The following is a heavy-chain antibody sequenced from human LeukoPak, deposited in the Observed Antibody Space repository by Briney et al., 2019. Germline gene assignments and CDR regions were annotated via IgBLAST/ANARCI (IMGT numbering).Heavy chain of an antibody. D-gene: IGHD2-2*03. CDR1: GFIFSSYA. J-gene: IGHJ4*02. CDR2: ISYDRSNK. Sequence: GGSLRLSCAASGFIFSSYAMHWVRQAPGKGLEWVAVISYDRSNKYYADSVKGRFAISRDNSKNTLYLQMNSLRGEDTAVYHCASGYCGSTSCFPDYWGQGTLVTVSS. CDR3: ASGYCGSTSCFPDY. V-gene: IGHV3-30*09.